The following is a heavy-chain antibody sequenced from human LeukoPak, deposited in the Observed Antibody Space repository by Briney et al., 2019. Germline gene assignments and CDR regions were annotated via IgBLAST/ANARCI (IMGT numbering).Heavy chain of an antibody. V-gene: IGHV4-59*01. J-gene: IGHJ4*02. D-gene: IGHD1-7*01. Sequence: PSETLSLTCTVSGGSISSYYWSWIRQPPGKGLEWIGYIFYSGSTYYNPSLKSRVTISVDTSKNQFSLKLSSVTAADTAVYYCARESVNYYFDYWGQGTLVTVSS. CDR2: IFYSGST. CDR3: ARESVNYYFDY. CDR1: GGSISSYY.